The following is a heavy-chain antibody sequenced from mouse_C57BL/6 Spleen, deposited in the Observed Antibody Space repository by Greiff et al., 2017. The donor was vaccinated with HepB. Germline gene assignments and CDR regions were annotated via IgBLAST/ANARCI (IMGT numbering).Heavy chain of an antibody. CDR2: INYDGSST. CDR3: ARGPYLRRDYAMDY. J-gene: IGHJ4*01. CDR1: GFTFSDYY. Sequence: EVKLVESEEGLVQPGSSMKLSCTASGFTFSDYYMAWVRQVPEKGLEWVANINYDGSSTYYLDSLKSRFIISRDNAKNILYLQMSSLKSEDTATYYCARGPYLRRDYAMDYWGQGTSVTVSS. D-gene: IGHD2-12*01. V-gene: IGHV5-16*01.